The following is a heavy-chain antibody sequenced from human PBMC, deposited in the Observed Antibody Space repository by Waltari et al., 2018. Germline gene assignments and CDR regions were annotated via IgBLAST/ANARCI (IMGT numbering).Heavy chain of an antibody. CDR3: ARGFGIAVAGFDY. Sequence: QVQLQESGPGLVKPSETLSLTCTVSGGSISSHYWSRIRQPPGKGLEWIGYIYYSGSTNYNPSLKSRVTISVDTSKNQFSLKLSSVTAADTAVYYCARGFGIAVAGFDYWGQGTLVTVSS. V-gene: IGHV4-59*11. D-gene: IGHD6-19*01. CDR2: IYYSGST. CDR1: GGSISSHY. J-gene: IGHJ4*02.